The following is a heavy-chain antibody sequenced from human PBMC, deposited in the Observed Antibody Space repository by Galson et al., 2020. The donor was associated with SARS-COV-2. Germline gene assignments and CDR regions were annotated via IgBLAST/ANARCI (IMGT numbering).Heavy chain of an antibody. V-gene: IGHV4-59*09. J-gene: IGHJ4*02. CDR3: ARGRLWFGESGY. Sequence: NYNPSLKSRVTISVDTSKNQFSLKLSSVTAADTAVYYCARGRLWFGESGYWGQGTLVTVSS. D-gene: IGHD3-10*01.